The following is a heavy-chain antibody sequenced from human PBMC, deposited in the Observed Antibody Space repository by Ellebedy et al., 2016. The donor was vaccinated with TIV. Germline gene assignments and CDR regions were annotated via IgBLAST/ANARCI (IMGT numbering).Heavy chain of an antibody. CDR2: INQDGSEI. D-gene: IGHD3-22*01. Sequence: GESLKISXAASGFTFSSYWMHWVRQAPGKGLEWVANINQDGSEIHYVDSAKGRFTISRDNAENSLYLQMNSLRAEDTAVYYCARAIGSGSSYWGQGTLVTVSS. CDR1: GFTFSSYW. V-gene: IGHV3-7*01. CDR3: ARAIGSGSSY. J-gene: IGHJ4*02.